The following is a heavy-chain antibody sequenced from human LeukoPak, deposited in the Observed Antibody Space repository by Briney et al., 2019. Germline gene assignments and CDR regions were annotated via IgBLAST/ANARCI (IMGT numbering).Heavy chain of an antibody. D-gene: IGHD3-22*01. V-gene: IGHV3-11*05. CDR1: GFTSSDYL. CDR2: ISGSSIYT. CDR3: VRDISGYSFDY. Sequence: GGSLRLSCAASGFTSSDYLMTGIRQAPGKGLEWVSYISGSSIYTRYADSVKGRFTISRDNAKNSLYLQMNSLRAEDTTLYYCVRDISGYSFDYWGQGTLVTVSS. J-gene: IGHJ4*02.